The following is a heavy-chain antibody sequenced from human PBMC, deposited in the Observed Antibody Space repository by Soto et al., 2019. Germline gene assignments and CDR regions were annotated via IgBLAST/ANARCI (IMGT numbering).Heavy chain of an antibody. J-gene: IGHJ4*02. CDR2: IYYSGRT. V-gene: IGHV4-59*01. CDR1: GDSISSYY. CDR3: ARGHLGITTTGTWYDLDY. Sequence: QVQLQESGPRLVTPSATLSLTCTVSGDSISSYYWTWIRQPPGKGLAYIGYIYYSGRTYYNPSLKSRVTISVDTSKNQFTLKLSSVTAADTAVYYCARGHLGITTTGTWYDLDYWGQGPLVTVSS. D-gene: IGHD2-15*01.